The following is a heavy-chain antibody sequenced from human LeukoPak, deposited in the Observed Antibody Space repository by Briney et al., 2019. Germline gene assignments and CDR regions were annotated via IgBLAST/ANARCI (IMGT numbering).Heavy chain of an antibody. V-gene: IGHV4-4*07. CDR2: IYTSGST. J-gene: IGHJ2*01. CDR1: GGSISSYY. D-gene: IGHD3-3*01. CDR3: ARDLITIFGVVTRYWYFDL. Sequence: SETLSLTCTVSGGSISSYYWSWIRHPAGKGLEWIGRIYTSGSTNYNPSLKSRVTISVDKSKNQFSLKLSSVTAADTAVYYCARDLITIFGVVTRYWYFDLWGRGTLVTVSS.